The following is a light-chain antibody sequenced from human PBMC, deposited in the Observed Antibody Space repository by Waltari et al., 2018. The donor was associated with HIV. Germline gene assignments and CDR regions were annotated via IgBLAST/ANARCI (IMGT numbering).Light chain of an antibody. J-gene: IGLJ3*02. CDR3: QSYDSGLSVV. CDR1: SSNIGAGFD. V-gene: IGLV1-40*01. Sequence: SVLTQPPSVSGAPGQRVTISCTGNSSNIGAGFDVHWYQQVPETAPKLLIYGDTNRPSGVPDRFSGSKSGTSASLAITGLQAEDEADYYCQSYDSGLSVVFGGGTKLTVL. CDR2: GDT.